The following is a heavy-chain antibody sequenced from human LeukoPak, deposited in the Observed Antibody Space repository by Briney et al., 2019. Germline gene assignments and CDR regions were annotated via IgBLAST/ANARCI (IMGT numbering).Heavy chain of an antibody. J-gene: IGHJ4*02. Sequence: PSETLSLTCTVSGGSIATYYWSWIRQPPGKGLEWIGYIYYSGSTNYNPSLKSRVTISVDTSKNQFSLKLSSVTAADTAVYYCAREYYCDSSAIFDYWGQGTLVTVSS. CDR3: AREYYCDSSAIFDY. D-gene: IGHD3-22*01. CDR2: IYYSGST. V-gene: IGHV4-59*01. CDR1: GGSIATYY.